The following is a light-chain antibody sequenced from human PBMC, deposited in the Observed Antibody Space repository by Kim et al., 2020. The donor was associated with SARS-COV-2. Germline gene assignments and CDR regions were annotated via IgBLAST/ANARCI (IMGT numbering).Light chain of an antibody. Sequence: SLAQEEPAPPSPSASSNPATYSAWYQHRPGQPPRLLIYDASNRAIGVPARFSGSGSETDFTPTISRLEHDDFAIYYSKYRTNWLTFGGGTKVDIK. CDR2: DAS. CDR1: SNPATY. J-gene: IGKJ4*01. V-gene: IGKV3-11*01. CDR3: KYRTNWLT.